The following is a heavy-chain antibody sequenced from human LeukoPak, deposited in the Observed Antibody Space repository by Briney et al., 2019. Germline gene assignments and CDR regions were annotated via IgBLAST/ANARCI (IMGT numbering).Heavy chain of an antibody. CDR1: GFTFSTYG. Sequence: PGGSLRLSCAGSGFTFSTYGMHWVRQAPGKGLEWVAVIWYDGSNKYYADSVKGRFTISRDNSKNTLYLQMNSLRAEDTAVYYCARDYYAFDIWGQGTMVTVSS. D-gene: IGHD3-10*01. J-gene: IGHJ3*02. V-gene: IGHV3-33*08. CDR3: ARDYYAFDI. CDR2: IWYDGSNK.